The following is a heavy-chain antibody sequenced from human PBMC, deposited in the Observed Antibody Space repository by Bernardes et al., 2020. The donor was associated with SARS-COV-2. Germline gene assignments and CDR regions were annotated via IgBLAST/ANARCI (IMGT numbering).Heavy chain of an antibody. Sequence: ETLSLTCTVSGGSINSYYWSWLRQAPGKGLEWVANIKYDGSEIRSADSVKGRFTISRDNDKNSLYLQMNSLRAEDTAVYHCGRLLYYGWGPMVDAFDLWGQGTMVTVSS. CDR2: IKYDGSEI. D-gene: IGHD3-10*01. CDR1: GGSINSYY. J-gene: IGHJ3*01. V-gene: IGHV3-7*04. CDR3: GRLLYYGWGPMVDAFDL.